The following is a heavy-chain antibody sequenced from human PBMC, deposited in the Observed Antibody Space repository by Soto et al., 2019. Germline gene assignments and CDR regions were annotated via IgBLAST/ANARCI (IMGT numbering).Heavy chain of an antibody. CDR1: GFTFINFG. CDR2: ISYVGSHK. D-gene: IGHD1-1*01. Sequence: WGSLRLSCVASGFTFINFGVGCVRHSPLKWLEWVSLISYVGSHKFTADSVKGRFTISRDNSKNMLYLQMNSLRAEDTAVYFCAKLSHPAPNNWYGNFDYWGQGTLVTVSS. CDR3: AKLSHPAPNNWYGNFDY. V-gene: IGHV3-30*18. J-gene: IGHJ4*02.